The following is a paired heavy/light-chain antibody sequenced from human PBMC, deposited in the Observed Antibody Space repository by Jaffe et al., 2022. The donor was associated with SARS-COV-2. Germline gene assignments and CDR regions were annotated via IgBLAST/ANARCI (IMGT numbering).Light chain of an antibody. CDR1: SGHSSYA. J-gene: IGLJ7*01. CDR3: QTWGTGASV. CDR2: LNSDGSH. Sequence: QLVLTQSPSASASLGASVKLTCTLSSGHSSYAIAWHQQQPEKGPRYLMKLNSDGSHSKGDGIPDRFSGSSSGAERYLTISSLQSEDEADYYCQTWGTGASVFGGGTQLTVL. V-gene: IGLV4-69*01.
Heavy chain of an antibody. CDR3: ASQGRGNQGDMATIRLWEFN. D-gene: IGHD5-12*01. CDR2: IIPILGIA. Sequence: QVQLVQSGAEVKKPGSSVKVSCKASGGTFSSYTISWVRQAPGQGLEWMGRIIPILGIANYAQKFQGRVTITADKSTSTAYMELSSLRSEDTAVYYCASQGRGNQGDMATIRLWEFNWGQGTLVTVSS. V-gene: IGHV1-69*02. J-gene: IGHJ4*02. CDR1: GGTFSSYT.